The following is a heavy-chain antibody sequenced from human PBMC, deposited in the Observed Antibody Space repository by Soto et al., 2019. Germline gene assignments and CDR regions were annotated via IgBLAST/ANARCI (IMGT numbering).Heavy chain of an antibody. CDR1: GGTFGSYA. CDR3: ARRGYSYEALSY. Sequence: SVKVSCKASGGTFGSYAISWVRQAPGQGLEWMGGIIPIFGTANYAQKFQGRVTITADESTSTAYMELSSLRSDDTAVYYCARRGYSYEALSYWGQGTLVTVSS. CDR2: IIPIFGTA. J-gene: IGHJ4*02. D-gene: IGHD5-18*01. V-gene: IGHV1-69*13.